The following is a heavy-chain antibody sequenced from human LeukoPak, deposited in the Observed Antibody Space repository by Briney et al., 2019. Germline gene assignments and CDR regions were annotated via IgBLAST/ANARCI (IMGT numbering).Heavy chain of an antibody. J-gene: IGHJ4*02. D-gene: IGHD1-7*01. CDR3: AREDNWNYDFDY. Sequence: ASVKVSCKASGYTFTSYYTHWVRQVPGQGLEWMGIINPSGGSTSYAQKFQGRVTMTRDTSTSTVYMEVSSLRSEDTAVYYCAREDNWNYDFDYWGQGTLVTVSS. V-gene: IGHV1-46*01. CDR1: GYTFTSYY. CDR2: INPSGGST.